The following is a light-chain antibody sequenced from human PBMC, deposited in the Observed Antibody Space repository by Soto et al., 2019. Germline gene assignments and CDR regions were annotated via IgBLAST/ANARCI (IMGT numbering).Light chain of an antibody. V-gene: IGLV2-14*01. CDR1: SSDVGDYHY. Sequence: QSALTQPASVSGSPGQSITISCTGSSSDVGDYHYVSWYQQHPGKAPKLMIYDVSNRPSGVSNRFSGSKSGNTASLTISGLQAEDEADYYCSSYTSSTTSGVFGTGTKVTVL. J-gene: IGLJ1*01. CDR2: DVS. CDR3: SSYTSSTTSGV.